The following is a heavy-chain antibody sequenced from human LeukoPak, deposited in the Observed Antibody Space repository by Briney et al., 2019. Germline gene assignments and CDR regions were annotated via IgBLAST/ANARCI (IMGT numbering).Heavy chain of an antibody. V-gene: IGHV1-2*02. CDR1: GYTFTGYY. J-gene: IGHJ4*02. D-gene: IGHD3-9*01. Sequence: EASVKVSCKASGYTFTGYYMHWVRQAPGQGREWMGWINPNSGGTNYAQKFQGRVTMTRDTSISTAYMEPSRLRSGDTAVYYCARGDYDILTGYPFYYFDYWGQGTLVTVSS. CDR2: INPNSGGT. CDR3: ARGDYDILTGYPFYYFDY.